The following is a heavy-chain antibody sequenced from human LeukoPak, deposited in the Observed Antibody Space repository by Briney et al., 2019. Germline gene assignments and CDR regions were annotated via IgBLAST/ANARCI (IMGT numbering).Heavy chain of an antibody. D-gene: IGHD3-3*01. J-gene: IGHJ4*02. CDR3: ARGTGYDFWSGYYVPRGNYFDY. CDR2: INHSGST. V-gene: IGHV4-34*01. CDR1: GGSFSGYY. Sequence: KSSETLSLTCAVYGGSFSGYYWCWIRQPPGKGLEWIGEINHSGSTNYNPSLKSRVAISVDTSKYQFSLNLTSVTAADTAVYYCARGTGYDFWSGYYVPRGNYFDYWGQGTLVTVSS.